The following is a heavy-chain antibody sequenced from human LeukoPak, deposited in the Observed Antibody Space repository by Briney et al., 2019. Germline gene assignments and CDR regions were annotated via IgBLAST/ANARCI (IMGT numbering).Heavy chain of an antibody. Sequence: SETLSLTCTVSGGSISSSSYYWGWIRQPPGKGLEWIGSIYYSGSTYYNPSLKSRVTISVDTSKNQFSLKLSSVTAADTAVYYCARGVIGGPYYYYYMDVWGKGTTVTVSS. D-gene: IGHD3-16*02. V-gene: IGHV4-39*01. CDR1: GGSISSSSYY. J-gene: IGHJ6*03. CDR3: ARGVIGGPYYYYYMDV. CDR2: IYYSGST.